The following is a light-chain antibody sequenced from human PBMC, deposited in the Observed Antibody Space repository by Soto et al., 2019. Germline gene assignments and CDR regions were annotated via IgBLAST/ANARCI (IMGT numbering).Light chain of an antibody. CDR3: QQRSNWPPEVT. V-gene: IGKV3D-20*02. Sequence: EIVLTQSPGTLSLSPGERATLSCRASQSVSSSYLAWYQQKPGQAPRLLIYDASRRATGIPARFSGSGSGTDFTLTISSLEPEDFAVYYCQQRSNWPPEVTFGQGTRLEIK. J-gene: IGKJ5*01. CDR2: DAS. CDR1: QSVSSSY.